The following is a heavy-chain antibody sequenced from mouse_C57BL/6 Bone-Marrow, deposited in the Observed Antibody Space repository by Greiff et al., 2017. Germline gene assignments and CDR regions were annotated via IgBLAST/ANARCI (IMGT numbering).Heavy chain of an antibody. D-gene: IGHD2-1*01. CDR2: INPNNGGT. Sequence: EVQLQQSGPELVKPGASVKIPCKASGYTFTDYNMDWVKQSHGKSLEWIGDINPNNGGTIYNQKFKGKATLTVDKSSSTAYMELRSLTSEDTAVYYCARGDGNYLYWYFDVWGTGTTVTVSS. CDR1: GYTFTDYN. J-gene: IGHJ1*03. V-gene: IGHV1-18*01. CDR3: ARGDGNYLYWYFDV.